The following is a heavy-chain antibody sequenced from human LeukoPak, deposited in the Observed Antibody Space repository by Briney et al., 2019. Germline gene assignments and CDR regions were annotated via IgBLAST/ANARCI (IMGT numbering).Heavy chain of an antibody. J-gene: IGHJ4*02. CDR2: INPDSGVT. CDR3: ARLSTPNLYYFDY. D-gene: IGHD3-16*02. CDR1: GYTFTGYY. V-gene: IGHV1-2*02. Sequence: ASVKVSCKASGYTFTGYYMHWVRQAPGQGLEWMGWINPDSGVTYYAQKFQGRVSMTRDTSISTAYMEVSRLRSDDSALYYCARLSTPNLYYFDYWGQGTLVTVSS.